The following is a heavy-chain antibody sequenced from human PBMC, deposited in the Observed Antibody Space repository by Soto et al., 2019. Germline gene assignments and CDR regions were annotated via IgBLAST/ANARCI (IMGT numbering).Heavy chain of an antibody. CDR2: IHYSGTT. CDR3: VSLSDYYYGLDV. CDR1: GDSISIDSFY. Sequence: SETLSLTCTVSGDSISIDSFYWGWIRQAPGKGLEWIGSIHYSGTTYYSPSLESRVTISVDTSKNRFSLKVRSVTAADTAMYYCVSLSDYYYGLDVWGRGTTVTVSS. J-gene: IGHJ6*02. D-gene: IGHD3-3*01. V-gene: IGHV4-39*01.